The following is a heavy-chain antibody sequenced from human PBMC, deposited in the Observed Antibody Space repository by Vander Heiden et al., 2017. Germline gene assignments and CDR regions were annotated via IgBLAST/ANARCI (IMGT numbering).Heavy chain of an antibody. V-gene: IGHV4-39*01. Sequence: QLQLQESGPGLVKPSETLSLTCTVSGGSISSSSYYWGWIRQPPGKRLEWIGSIYYSGSTYYNPSLKSRVTISVDTSKNQFSLKLSSVTAADTAVYYCARPGQSGLTPLNWFDPWGQGTLVTVSS. CDR3: ARPGQSGLTPLNWFDP. J-gene: IGHJ5*02. D-gene: IGHD3-3*01. CDR2: IYYSGST. CDR1: GGSISSSSYY.